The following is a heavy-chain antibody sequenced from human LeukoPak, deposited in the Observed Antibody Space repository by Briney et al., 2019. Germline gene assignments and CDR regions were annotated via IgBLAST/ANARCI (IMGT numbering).Heavy chain of an antibody. J-gene: IGHJ4*02. V-gene: IGHV1-18*01. D-gene: IGHD3-22*01. Sequence: GASVKVSCKASGYTFTSYGISWVRQAPGQGLEWMGWISAYNGNTNYAQKLQGRVTMSTDTSTSTAYMELRSLRSDDTAAYYCARDGDSSGYYPPFDYWGQGTLVTVS. CDR3: ARDGDSSGYYPPFDY. CDR1: GYTFTSYG. CDR2: ISAYNGNT.